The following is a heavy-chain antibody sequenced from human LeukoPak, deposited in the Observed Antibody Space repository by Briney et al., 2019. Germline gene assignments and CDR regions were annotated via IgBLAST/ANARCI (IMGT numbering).Heavy chain of an antibody. Sequence: GGSLRLSCAASGFTFSSYWMSWVRQAPGKGLEWVANIKQDGSEKYYVDSVKGRFTISRDNAKNSLYLQMNSLRAEDTAVYYCAREGGYSGYDQTYYFDYWGQGTLVTVS. V-gene: IGHV3-7*01. J-gene: IGHJ4*02. CDR1: GFTFSSYW. CDR2: IKQDGSEK. CDR3: AREGGYSGYDQTYYFDY. D-gene: IGHD5-12*01.